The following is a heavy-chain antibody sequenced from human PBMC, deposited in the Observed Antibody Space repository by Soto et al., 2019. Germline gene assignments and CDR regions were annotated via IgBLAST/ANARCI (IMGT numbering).Heavy chain of an antibody. CDR2: ISSSSSYI. J-gene: IGHJ6*03. Sequence: GGSLRLSCAASGFTFSSYSMNWVRQAPGKGLEWVSSISSSSSYIYYADSVKGRFTISRDNAKNSLYLQMNSLRAEDTAVYYCARDGEDIVATIWNYYYYMDVWGKGTTVTVSS. V-gene: IGHV3-21*01. CDR1: GFTFSSYS. D-gene: IGHD5-12*01. CDR3: ARDGEDIVATIWNYYYYMDV.